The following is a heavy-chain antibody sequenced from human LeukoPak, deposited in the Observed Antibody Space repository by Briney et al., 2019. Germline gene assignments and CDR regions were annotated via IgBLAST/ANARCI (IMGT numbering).Heavy chain of an antibody. V-gene: IGHV3-53*01. Sequence: GGSLRLSCAASGFTVSSNYMSWVRQAPGKGLEWVSVIYSGGSTYYADSVKGRFTISRDNSKNTLYLQMNSLRAEDTAVYYCAKDHRDPNFDYWGQGTLVTVSS. J-gene: IGHJ4*02. CDR2: IYSGGST. CDR3: AKDHRDPNFDY. CDR1: GFTVSSNY.